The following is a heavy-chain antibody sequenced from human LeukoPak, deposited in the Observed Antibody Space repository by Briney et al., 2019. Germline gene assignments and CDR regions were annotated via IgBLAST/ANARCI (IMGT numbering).Heavy chain of an antibody. CDR1: GFTVSKKY. J-gene: IGHJ4*02. CDR3: ATEAGVD. V-gene: IGHV3-66*01. D-gene: IGHD6-13*01. Sequence: GSLRLSCAASGFTVSKKYMTWVRQAPGKGLEWVSSLYSSGGTYYADSVKGRFTISRDNSKNTMDLQMNSLRTEDTAIYYCATEAGVDWGQGTLVTVSS. CDR2: LYSSGGT.